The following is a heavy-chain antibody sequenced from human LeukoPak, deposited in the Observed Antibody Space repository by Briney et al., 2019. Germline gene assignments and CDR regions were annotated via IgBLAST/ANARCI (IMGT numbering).Heavy chain of an antibody. CDR2: INPSGGST. CDR1: GYSFTSYY. V-gene: IGHV1-46*01. CDR3: ARSSAYYNEADI. J-gene: IGHJ3*02. Sequence: ASVKVSCKTSGYSFTSYYIHWVRQAPGQGLEWMGIINPSGGSTTYAQKFQGGLTMASDTSTSTVYMELSSLRSEDTAMYYCARSSAYYNEADIWGQGTMVTVSS. D-gene: IGHD1-26*01.